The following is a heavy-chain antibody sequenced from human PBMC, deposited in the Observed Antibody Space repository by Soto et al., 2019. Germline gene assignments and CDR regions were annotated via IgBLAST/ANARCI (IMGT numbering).Heavy chain of an antibody. J-gene: IGHJ5*02. CDR1: GFTVSSNY. CDR2: IYSGGST. Sequence: EVQLVESGGGLVQPGGSLKLSCAASGFTVSSNYMSWVRQAPGKGLEWVSVIYSGGSTYYADSVKGRFTISRHNSKNTLYLQMNSLRAEDTAVYYCAREVGHGWFDPWGQGTLVTVSS. CDR3: AREVGHGWFDP. V-gene: IGHV3-53*04.